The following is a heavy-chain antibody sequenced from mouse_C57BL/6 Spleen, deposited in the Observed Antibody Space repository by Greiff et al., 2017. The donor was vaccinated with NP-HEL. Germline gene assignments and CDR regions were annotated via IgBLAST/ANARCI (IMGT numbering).Heavy chain of an antibody. V-gene: IGHV1-43*01. CDR2: INPSTGGT. J-gene: IGHJ2*01. CDR3: ARDYGSSY. CDR1: GYSFTGYY. D-gene: IGHD1-1*01. Sequence: EVQLHQSGPELVKPGASVKISCKASGYSFTGYYMHWVKQSSEKSLEWIGEINPSTGGTSYNQKFKGKATLTVDKSSSTAYMQLKSLTSEDSAVYYCARDYGSSYWGQGTTLTVSS.